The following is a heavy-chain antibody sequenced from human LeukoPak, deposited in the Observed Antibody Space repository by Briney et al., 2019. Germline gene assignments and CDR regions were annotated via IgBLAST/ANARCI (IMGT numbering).Heavy chain of an antibody. CDR1: GGSISSGDYY. Sequence: PSQTLSLTCTVSGGSISSGDYYWSWIRQPPGKGLEWIGYIYYSGSTYYNPSLKSRVTMSVDGSKNQFSLKLSSVTAADTAVYYCARFNWTLRYWYFDLWGRGTLVTVSS. J-gene: IGHJ2*01. D-gene: IGHD1-20*01. CDR2: IYYSGST. V-gene: IGHV4-30-4*08. CDR3: ARFNWTLRYWYFDL.